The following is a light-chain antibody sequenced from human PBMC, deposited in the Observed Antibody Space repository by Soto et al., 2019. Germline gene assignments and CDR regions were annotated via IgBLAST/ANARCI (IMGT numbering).Light chain of an antibody. CDR2: GAS. CDR1: QSVSNTY. V-gene: IGKV3-20*01. CDR3: QQYGSSPPYT. J-gene: IGKJ2*01. Sequence: EIVLTQSPGTLSLSPGERATLSCRACQSVSNTYLAWYQQKPGQAPRLLIYGASSRATGIPDRFSGSGSGTDFTLTISRLEPEDFAVYYCQQYGSSPPYTFGQGTKLEIK.